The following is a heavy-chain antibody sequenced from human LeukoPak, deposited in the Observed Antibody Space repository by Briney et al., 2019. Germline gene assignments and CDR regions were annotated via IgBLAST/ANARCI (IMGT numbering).Heavy chain of an antibody. D-gene: IGHD6-13*01. V-gene: IGHV3-13*04. J-gene: IGHJ4*02. Sequence: GGSLRLSCPASGFTLTTYYMHWVRPSAGRVLEWVSAISIAGDTFYASSVKGRFTISRDSAKISLYLQMNSLRVGDTAVYYCARGGYGSTWYVFDSWGQGTLVTVSS. CDR2: ISIAGDT. CDR1: GFTLTTYY. CDR3: ARGGYGSTWYVFDS.